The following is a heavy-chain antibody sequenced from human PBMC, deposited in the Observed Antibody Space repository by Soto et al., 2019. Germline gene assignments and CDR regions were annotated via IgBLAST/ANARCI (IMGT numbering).Heavy chain of an antibody. CDR1: GFTFSSFT. D-gene: IGHD1-1*01. CDR3: AREELDY. Sequence: LGLSCAASGFTFSSFTMHWVRQSPGKWLEWVASISRSSIYRYYSDSLKGRVTISRDNAKNSLYLQMDSLRVEDTAIYYCAREELDYWGQGTPGTVSP. V-gene: IGHV3-21*01. CDR2: ISRSSIYR. J-gene: IGHJ4*02.